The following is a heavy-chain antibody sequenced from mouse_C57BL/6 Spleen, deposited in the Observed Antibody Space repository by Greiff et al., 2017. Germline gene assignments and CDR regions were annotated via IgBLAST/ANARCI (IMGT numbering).Heavy chain of an antibody. D-gene: IGHD2-5*01. J-gene: IGHJ4*01. Sequence: QVQLQQPGAELVRPGSSVKLSCKASGYTFTSYGMDWVKQRPGHGLEWIGNIYPSASETHYNQKFKDKATLTVDKSSSTAYMQLSSLTSEDSAVYDCARGPSDCSNYYYAMDYWGQGTSVTVSS. CDR2: IYPSASET. V-gene: IGHV1-61*01. CDR3: ARGPSDCSNYYYAMDY. CDR1: GYTFTSYG.